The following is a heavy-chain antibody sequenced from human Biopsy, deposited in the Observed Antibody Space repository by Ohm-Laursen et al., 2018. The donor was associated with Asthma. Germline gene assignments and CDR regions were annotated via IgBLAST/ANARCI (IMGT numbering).Heavy chain of an antibody. CDR2: VSHTGST. Sequence: TLSLTCIVSGGSIRSHDWTWIRLPPGKGLEYIGDVSHTGSTNYNPSLKSRVTMSLDTSKNQFSLRPTSVTPADTAVYYCARLADCSGGACYSYGWFDPWGQGTRVTVSS. CDR1: GGSIRSHD. J-gene: IGHJ5*02. D-gene: IGHD2-15*01. CDR3: ARLADCSGGACYSYGWFDP. V-gene: IGHV4-59*11.